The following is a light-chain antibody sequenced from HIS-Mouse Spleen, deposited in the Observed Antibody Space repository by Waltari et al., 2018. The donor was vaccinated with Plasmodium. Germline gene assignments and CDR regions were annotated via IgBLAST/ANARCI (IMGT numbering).Light chain of an antibody. CDR1: PSINSY. CDR2: TAS. CDR3: QQSYSTPPT. V-gene: IGKV1-39*01. Sequence: IQMTQSPSSLSASVSARVTITCRESPSINSYLNWYPQKPVKAPKLLIYTASSLQSGVPSRFSGSGSGTDFTLTIRSLQPEDFATYYCQQSYSTPPTFGGGTKVEIK. J-gene: IGKJ4*01.